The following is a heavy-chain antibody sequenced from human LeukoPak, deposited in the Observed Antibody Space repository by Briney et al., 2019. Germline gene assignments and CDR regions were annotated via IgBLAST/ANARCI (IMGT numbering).Heavy chain of an antibody. V-gene: IGHV3-23*01. D-gene: IGHD6-19*01. J-gene: IGHJ3*01. Sequence: PGGSLRLSCAASGITFSTYAMSWVRQAPGKGLEWVSSIGGSGSGTYYADSVKGRFTISRDNSENSLYLQMNSLRAEDTAVYYCAKEIGIAVIRHDAFDVWGQGTMVTVSS. CDR2: IGGSGSGT. CDR1: GITFSTYA. CDR3: AKEIGIAVIRHDAFDV.